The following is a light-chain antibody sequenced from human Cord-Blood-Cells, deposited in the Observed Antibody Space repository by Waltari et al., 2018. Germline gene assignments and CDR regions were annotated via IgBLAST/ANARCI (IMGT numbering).Light chain of an antibody. V-gene: IGLV2-14*01. CDR1: SSDVGGYNY. CDR3: SSYTSSSTRKV. J-gene: IGLJ1*01. CDR2: DVL. Sequence: QSALTQPASASGSPGQSTTISCTGTSSDVGGYNYVSWYQQHPGKAPKLMIYDVLNRPSGVSNRFSGSKSGNTASLTISGLQAEDEADYYCSSYTSSSTRKVFGTGTKVTVL.